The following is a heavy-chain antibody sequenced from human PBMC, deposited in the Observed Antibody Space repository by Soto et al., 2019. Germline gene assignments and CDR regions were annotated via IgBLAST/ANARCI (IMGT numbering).Heavy chain of an antibody. CDR3: XXXXXXXXY. CDR2: INAGNWNT. CDR1: GYTFSNFA. J-gene: IGHJ4*02. Sequence: QVQLVQSGAEVKKPGASVKVSCKASGYTFSNFAMHWVRQAPGQRLEWMGWINAGNWNTKYSQKFQARVTITTDTXXXXXXXXXXXXXXXXXXXXXXXXXXXXXXYWGQGTLVTVSS. V-gene: IGHV1-3*01.